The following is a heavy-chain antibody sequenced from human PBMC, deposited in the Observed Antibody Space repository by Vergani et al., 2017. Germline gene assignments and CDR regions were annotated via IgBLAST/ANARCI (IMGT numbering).Heavy chain of an antibody. J-gene: IGHJ1*01. CDR1: GFTFSSYW. CDR2: IKQDGSEK. Sequence: EVQLVESGGGLVQPGGSLRLSCAASGFTFSSYWMSWVRQAPGKGLEWVANIKQDGSEKYYVDSVKGRFTISRDNAKNSLYLQMNSLRAEDTAVNYCATVGYCSSTSCYAGYFQHWGQGTLVTVSS. V-gene: IGHV3-7*01. CDR3: ATVGYCSSTSCYAGYFQH. D-gene: IGHD2-2*01.